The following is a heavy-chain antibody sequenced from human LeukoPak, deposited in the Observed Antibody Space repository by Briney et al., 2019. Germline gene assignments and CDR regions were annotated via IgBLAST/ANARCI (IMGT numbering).Heavy chain of an antibody. CDR2: RSYDGSNK. Sequence: PGRSLRLSCAVSGFTLSDYGMHWVRHAPGKGLEWVAVRSYDGSNKYYADSVKGRFTISRDNSKNTLYLQMSSLRVEDTAVYYCARARGGNHRYPFDLWGQGTLVTVSS. J-gene: IGHJ4*02. CDR1: GFTLSDYG. CDR3: ARARGGNHRYPFDL. D-gene: IGHD3-16*02. V-gene: IGHV3-30*03.